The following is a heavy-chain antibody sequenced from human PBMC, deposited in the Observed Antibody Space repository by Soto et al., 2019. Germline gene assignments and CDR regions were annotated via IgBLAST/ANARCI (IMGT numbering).Heavy chain of an antibody. CDR2: IYSDGST. D-gene: IGHD2-21*01. V-gene: IGHV3-66*01. CDR1: GITVITNY. J-gene: IGHJ4*02. Sequence: PGGSLRLSCAASGITVITNYFSWVRQAPGQGLEWVSGIYSDGSTHYADSVKGRFTISRDNSKDTLYLQMNTLRAEDTGVYYCTRDPTTSIVTDYWGQGTVVTAPQ. CDR3: TRDPTTSIVTDY.